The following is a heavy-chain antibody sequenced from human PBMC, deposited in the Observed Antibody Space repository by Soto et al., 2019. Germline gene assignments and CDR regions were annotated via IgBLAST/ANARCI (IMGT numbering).Heavy chain of an antibody. CDR1: GFTFSSYA. Sequence: QVQLVESGGGVVQPGRSLRLSCAASGFTFSSYAMHWVRQAPGKGLEWVAVISYDGSNKYYADSVKSRFTISRDNSKNTLYLQMNSLRAEDTAVYYCARDRGYVDESYLGQGTLVTVSS. V-gene: IGHV3-30-3*01. CDR2: ISYDGSNK. CDR3: ARDRGYVDESY. J-gene: IGHJ4*02. D-gene: IGHD5-12*01.